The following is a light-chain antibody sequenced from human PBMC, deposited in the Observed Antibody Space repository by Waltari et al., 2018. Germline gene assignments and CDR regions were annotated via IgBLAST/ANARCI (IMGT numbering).Light chain of an antibody. CDR1: QSISSY. CDR3: QQSYSTPRT. V-gene: IGKV1-39*01. J-gene: IGKJ1*01. Sequence: DIQMTQSPSYLSASVGDRVTITCRASQSISSYLNWYQQKPGKDPKLLIYAASSLQSGVPSRFSGSGSGTDFTLTISSLQPEDFATYYCQQSYSTPRTFGQGTKVEIK. CDR2: AAS.